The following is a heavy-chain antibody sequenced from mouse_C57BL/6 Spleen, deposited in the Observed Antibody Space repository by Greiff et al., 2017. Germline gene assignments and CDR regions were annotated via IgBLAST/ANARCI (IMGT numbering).Heavy chain of an antibody. Sequence: VQLQQSGPGLVAPSQSLSITCTVSGFSLTSYAISWVRQPPGKGLEWLGVIWTGGGTNYNSALKSRLSISKDNSKSQVFLKMSSLRTDDTARYYCDRRDGNYFYGYFDVWGTGTTVTVSS. D-gene: IGHD2-1*01. V-gene: IGHV2-9-1*01. CDR1: GFSLTSYA. CDR3: DRRDGNYFYGYFDV. CDR2: IWTGGGT. J-gene: IGHJ1*03.